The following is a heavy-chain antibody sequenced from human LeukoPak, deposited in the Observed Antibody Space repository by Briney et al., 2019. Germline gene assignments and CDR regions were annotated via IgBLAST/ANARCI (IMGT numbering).Heavy chain of an antibody. J-gene: IGHJ4*02. CDR3: ARDDSGSFDY. V-gene: IGHV4-38-2*02. D-gene: IGHD3-10*01. CDR2: IYHSGST. Sequence: PSETLSLTCDVSGYSISSGYYWGWIRQPPGKGLEWIGSIYHSGSTYYKPSLKSRVTISVDTSKNQFSLKLSSVTAADTALYYCARDDSGSFDYWGQGTLVIVSS. CDR1: GYSISSGYY.